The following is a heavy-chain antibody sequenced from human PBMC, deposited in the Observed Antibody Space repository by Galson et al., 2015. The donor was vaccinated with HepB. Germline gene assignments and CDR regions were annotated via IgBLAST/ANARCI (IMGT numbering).Heavy chain of an antibody. CDR1: GGSIGSYY. CDR2: IYYTGST. V-gene: IGHV4-59*01. D-gene: IGHD1-14*01. J-gene: IGHJ5*02. CDR3: ARRRTTFANAYQMDL. Sequence: SETLSLTCTVSGGSIGSYYWSWIRQPPGKGLEWIGHIYYTGSTNYNPSLQSRVTMSVDTSENQFSLKLSSVTAADTALYYCARRRTTFANAYQMDLWGPGTLVTVSS.